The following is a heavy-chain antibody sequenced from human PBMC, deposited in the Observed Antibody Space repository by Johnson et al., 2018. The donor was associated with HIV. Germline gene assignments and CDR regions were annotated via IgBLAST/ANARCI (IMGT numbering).Heavy chain of an antibody. CDR2: ISSSGISI. D-gene: IGHD6-6*01. CDR3: AAGLVGAFDI. J-gene: IGHJ3*02. Sequence: QVQLVESGGGLVKPGGSLRLSCAASGFTFSDYYMSWIRQAPGKGLECLSYISSSGISIYYIDSVKGRFTISRDNSKNTLYLQMNSLRAEDTAVYSRAAGLVGAFDIWGQGTMVTVSS. CDR1: GFTFSDYY. V-gene: IGHV3-11*04.